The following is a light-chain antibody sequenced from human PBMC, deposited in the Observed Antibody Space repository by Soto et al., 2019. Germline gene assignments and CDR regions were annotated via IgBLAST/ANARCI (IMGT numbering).Light chain of an antibody. Sequence: DIVMTQSPLSLPVTPGEPASISCRSSQSLLHSNGYNYLAWYQQKPGQAPRLLIYAASSRATGIPDRFSGGGSGTDFTLTISRLEPEDFAVYYCQQCGSSPWTFGQGTKVDI. J-gene: IGKJ1*01. CDR2: AAS. CDR3: QQCGSSPWT. CDR1: QSLLHSNGYNY. V-gene: IGKV3-20*01.